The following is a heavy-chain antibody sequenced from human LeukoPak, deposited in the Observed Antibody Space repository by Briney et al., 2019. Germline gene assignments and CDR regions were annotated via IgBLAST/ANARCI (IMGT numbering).Heavy chain of an antibody. D-gene: IGHD3-3*01. Sequence: PGGSLRLSCAASGFTVNSNYMSWVRQAPGKGREWVSVIYSGGSTYYADSVKGRFTSSRDNSKNTLYLQMNSLRAEDTAVYYCARDYTYYDFSFPYWGQGTLVTVSS. CDR3: ARDYTYYDFSFPY. CDR2: IYSGGST. J-gene: IGHJ4*02. V-gene: IGHV3-66*02. CDR1: GFTVNSNY.